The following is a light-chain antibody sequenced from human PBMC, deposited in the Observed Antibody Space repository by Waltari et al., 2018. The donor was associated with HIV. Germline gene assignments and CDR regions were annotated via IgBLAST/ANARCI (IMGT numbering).Light chain of an antibody. V-gene: IGKV4-1*01. CDR2: WAS. J-gene: IGKJ4*01. Sequence: DIVMTQSPKSLAVSLGERATINCWSSRTILYSSNNQNYLAWYQQKPVQSPKVLIYWASTRASGVPDRFSGSGSGTNFSLTISSLQTEDVALYYCQQYYTIGPSFGGGTKVEIK. CDR3: QQYYTIGPS. CDR1: RTILYSSNNQNY.